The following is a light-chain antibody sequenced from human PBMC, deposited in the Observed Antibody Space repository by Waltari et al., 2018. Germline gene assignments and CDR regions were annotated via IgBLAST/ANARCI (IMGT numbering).Light chain of an antibody. V-gene: IGKV3-15*01. CDR1: QSVSSN. Sequence: EIVMTQSPATLSVSPGERATLSCRASQSVSSNLAWYQQRPGQAPRLLIYGASTRATGIPARFSGSGSGTEFTLTISSMQSEDFAVYYCQQYNNWPPVTFGQGTRLEIK. CDR2: GAS. J-gene: IGKJ5*01. CDR3: QQYNNWPPVT.